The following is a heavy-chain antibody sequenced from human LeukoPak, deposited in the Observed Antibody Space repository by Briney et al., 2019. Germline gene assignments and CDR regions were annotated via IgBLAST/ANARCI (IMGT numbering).Heavy chain of an antibody. CDR1: GFTFSNYA. V-gene: IGHV3-30-3*01. Sequence: PGGSLRLSCAASGFTFSNYAMHWVRQAPGKGLEWVAVISYDGGNKYYADSVKGRSTISRDNSKNTLYLQMNSLRAEDTAVFYCARDRSSYEYYFDHWGQGTLVTVSS. CDR2: ISYDGGNK. J-gene: IGHJ4*02. CDR3: ARDRSSYEYYFDH. D-gene: IGHD5-12*01.